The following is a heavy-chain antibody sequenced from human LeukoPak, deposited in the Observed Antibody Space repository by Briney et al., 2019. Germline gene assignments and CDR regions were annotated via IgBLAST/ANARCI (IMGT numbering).Heavy chain of an antibody. CDR3: AREGIYSYGLRYYYYMDV. J-gene: IGHJ6*03. Sequence: PGGTLRLSCAASGFSFSSYGMSWVRQAPGKGLEWVANIKQDGSEKYYVDSVKGRFTISRDNAKNSLYLQMNSLRAEDTAVYYCAREGIYSYGLRYYYYMDVWGKGTTVTVSS. D-gene: IGHD5-18*01. V-gene: IGHV3-7*01. CDR1: GFSFSSYG. CDR2: IKQDGSEK.